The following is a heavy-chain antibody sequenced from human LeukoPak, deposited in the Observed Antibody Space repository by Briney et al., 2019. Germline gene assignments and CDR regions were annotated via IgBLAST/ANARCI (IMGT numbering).Heavy chain of an antibody. J-gene: IGHJ4*02. CDR1: GGSISSGGYY. V-gene: IGHV4-30-2*01. CDR3: ARGYYDFWSGYYG. D-gene: IGHD3-3*01. CDR2: IYHSGST. Sequence: PSQTLSLTCTVSGGSISSGGYYWGWIRQPPGKGLEWIGYIYHSGSTYYNPSLKSRVTISVDRSKNQFSLKLSSVTAADTAVYYCARGYYDFWSGYYGWGQGTLVTVSS.